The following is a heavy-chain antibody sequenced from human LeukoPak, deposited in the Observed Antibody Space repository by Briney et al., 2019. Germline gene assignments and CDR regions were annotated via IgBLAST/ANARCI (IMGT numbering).Heavy chain of an antibody. CDR1: GFTFSSYG. J-gene: IGHJ6*02. D-gene: IGHD5-18*01. Sequence: GGSLRLSCAASGFTFSSYGMHWVRHAPGKGLGWVAVIWYDGSNKYYADSVKGRFTISRDNSKNTLYLQMNSLRAEDTAVYYCARDHPAMVLYYGMDVWGQGTTVTVSS. CDR3: ARDHPAMVLYYGMDV. CDR2: IWYDGSNK. V-gene: IGHV3-33*01.